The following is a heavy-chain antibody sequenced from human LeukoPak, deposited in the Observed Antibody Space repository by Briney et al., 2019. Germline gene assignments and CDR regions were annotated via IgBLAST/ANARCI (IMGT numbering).Heavy chain of an antibody. V-gene: IGHV3-30*02. J-gene: IGHJ4*02. CDR2: IRYDGSNK. CDR1: GFTFSTYG. D-gene: IGHD2-2*01. CDR3: AKDIVVVPATFDY. Sequence: GGSLRLSCAASGFTFSTYGMHWVRQAPGKGLEWVAFIRYDGSNKYYADSVKGRFTISRDNSKNTLYLQMHSLRAEDTAVYYCAKDIVVVPATFDYWGQGTLVTVSS.